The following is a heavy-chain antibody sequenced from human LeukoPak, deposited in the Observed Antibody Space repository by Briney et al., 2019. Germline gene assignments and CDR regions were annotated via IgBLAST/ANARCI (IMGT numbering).Heavy chain of an antibody. J-gene: IGHJ4*02. Sequence: GGSLRLSCAASGFTFSSYSMNWVRQAPGKGLEWVSSISSSSSYIYYADSVKGRFTISRDNAKNSLYLQMNSLRAEDTAVYYCARRWVETWGFDYWGQGTLVTVSS. D-gene: IGHD3-16*01. CDR3: ARRWVETWGFDY. CDR2: ISSSSSYI. V-gene: IGHV3-21*01. CDR1: GFTFSSYS.